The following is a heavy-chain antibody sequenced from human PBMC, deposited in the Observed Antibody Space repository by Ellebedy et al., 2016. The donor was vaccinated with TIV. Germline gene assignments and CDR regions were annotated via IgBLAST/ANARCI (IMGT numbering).Heavy chain of an antibody. V-gene: IGHV1-3*01. CDR3: ARDRITMIRGVMDAFDY. CDR1: GYTFTNYT. D-gene: IGHD3-10*01. Sequence: AASVKVSCKASGYTFTNYTMHWVRQAPGQRLEWMGWINAGNGNRKYSQKFQGRVTITGDTSASTAYMELSSLRSEDTAVYYCARDRITMIRGVMDAFDYWGQGTLVTVSS. J-gene: IGHJ4*02. CDR2: INAGNGNR.